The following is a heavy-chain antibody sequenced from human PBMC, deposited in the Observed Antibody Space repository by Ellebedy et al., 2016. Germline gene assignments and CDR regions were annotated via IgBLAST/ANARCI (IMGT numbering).Heavy chain of an antibody. CDR2: ISSSGSTI. Sequence: GESLKISCAASGFTFSDYYMSWIRQAPGKGLEWVSYISSSGSTIYYADSVKGRFTISRDNAKNSLYLQMNSLRAEDTAVYYCAREPGVLGPNDAFDIWGQGTMVTVSS. CDR3: AREPGVLGPNDAFDI. CDR1: GFTFSDYY. J-gene: IGHJ3*02. D-gene: IGHD3-16*01. V-gene: IGHV3-11*01.